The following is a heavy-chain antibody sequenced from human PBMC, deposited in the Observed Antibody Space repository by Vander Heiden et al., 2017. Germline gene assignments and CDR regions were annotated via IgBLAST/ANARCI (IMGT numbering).Heavy chain of an antibody. CDR2: IKQDGSEK. V-gene: IGHV3-7*01. J-gene: IGHJ4*02. CDR3: ARGLGQWLGGDDMPNDY. Sequence: EVQLVESGGGLVQPGGPLRFSCAASGFPFTSYWLSWVREGPGKGLEWVANIKQDGSEKYYVDSVKGRFTISKDNAKNSRYLQMNNLRAEDTAIYYGARGLGQWLGGDDMPNDYWGQGTLVTVSS. D-gene: IGHD6-19*01. CDR1: GFPFTSYW.